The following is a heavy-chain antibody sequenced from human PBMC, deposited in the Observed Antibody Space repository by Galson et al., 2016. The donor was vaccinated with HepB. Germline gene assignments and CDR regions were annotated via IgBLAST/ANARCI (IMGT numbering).Heavy chain of an antibody. V-gene: IGHV1-69*13. J-gene: IGHJ4*02. CDR2: IIPGTDTR. CDR1: GGTFSSYA. Sequence: SVKVSCKVSGGTFSSYAINWVRQAPGQGLEWMGGIIPGTDTRNYAQKFQGRVVITADESTSTAYMDLSSLRLEDTAIYYCAATLRILLTVEGGYFDYWGQGTLVTVSS. D-gene: IGHD3-22*01. CDR3: AATLRILLTVEGGYFDY.